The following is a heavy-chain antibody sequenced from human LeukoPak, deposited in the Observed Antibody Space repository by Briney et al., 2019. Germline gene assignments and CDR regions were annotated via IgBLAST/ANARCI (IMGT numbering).Heavy chain of an antibody. CDR1: GFTFSSYG. CDR2: IKQDGSEK. Sequence: GGSLRLSCAASGFTFSSYGMHWVRQAPGKGLEWVANIKQDGSEKYYVDSVKGRFTISRDNAKNSLYLQMNSLRAEDTAVYYCARVWEWELLDYWGQGTLVTVSS. D-gene: IGHD1-26*01. CDR3: ARVWEWELLDY. V-gene: IGHV3-7*01. J-gene: IGHJ4*02.